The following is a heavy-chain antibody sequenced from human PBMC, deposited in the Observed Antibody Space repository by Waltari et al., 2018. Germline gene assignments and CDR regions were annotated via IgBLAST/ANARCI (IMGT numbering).Heavy chain of an antibody. J-gene: IGHJ3*02. CDR1: GGSFSGYY. V-gene: IGHV4-34*01. D-gene: IGHD3-22*01. CDR2: INHSGST. Sequence: QVQLQQWGAGLLKPSETLSLTCAVYGGSFSGYYWSWIRQPPGKGLEWIGEINHSGSTNYNPSLKSRVTISVDTSKNQFSLKLSSVTAADTAVYYCARWPYYYDSYDAFDIWGQGTMVTVSS. CDR3: ARWPYYYDSYDAFDI.